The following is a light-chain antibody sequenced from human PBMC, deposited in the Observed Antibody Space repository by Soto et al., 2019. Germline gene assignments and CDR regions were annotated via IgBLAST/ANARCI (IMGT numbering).Light chain of an antibody. Sequence: DIQMTQSPSSLSASIGDKVSITCRASQSISIYLYWYQQKSGEAPKLLISAASSLQSGVPSRFSGSGSGTDFTLTISSLQPEDFATYYCQQSFNTPLTFGQGTKLAIK. CDR3: QQSFNTPLT. CDR2: AAS. CDR1: QSISIY. J-gene: IGKJ1*01. V-gene: IGKV1-39*01.